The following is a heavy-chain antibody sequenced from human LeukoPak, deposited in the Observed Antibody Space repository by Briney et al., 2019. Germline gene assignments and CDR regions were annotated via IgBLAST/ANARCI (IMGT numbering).Heavy chain of an antibody. CDR1: GGSISSSTYY. J-gene: IGHJ5*02. Sequence: SETLSLTCTVSGGSISSSTYYWGWIRQPPGKGMEWIGSIYYSGITYYNPSLKSRVTISVDTSKNQFSLKLSSVTAADTGVYYCARGSDFWSGYHPRYWFDPWGQGTLVTVSS. V-gene: IGHV4-39*01. CDR3: ARGSDFWSGYHPRYWFDP. D-gene: IGHD3-3*01. CDR2: IYYSGIT.